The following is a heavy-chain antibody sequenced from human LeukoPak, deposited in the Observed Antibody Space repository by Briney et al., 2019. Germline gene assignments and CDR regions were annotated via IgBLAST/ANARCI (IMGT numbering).Heavy chain of an antibody. CDR2: INHSGST. V-gene: IGHV4-34*01. Sequence: SETLSLTCAVYGGSFSGYYWSWIRQPPGKGLEWIGEINHSGSTNYNPSLKSRVTVSVDTSKNQFSLKLSSVTAADTAFYYCASQGHHGKIVGTTLSYFYMDVWGKGTTVTVSS. J-gene: IGHJ6*03. CDR3: ASQGHHGKIVGTTLSYFYMDV. D-gene: IGHD1-26*01. CDR1: GGSFSGYY.